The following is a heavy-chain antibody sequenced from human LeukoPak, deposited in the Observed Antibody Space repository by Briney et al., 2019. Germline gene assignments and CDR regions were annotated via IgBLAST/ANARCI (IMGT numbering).Heavy chain of an antibody. CDR2: STVDIDDT. D-gene: IGHD6-19*01. J-gene: IGHJ6*04. CDR3: ARGTDMAMAGYYWGMDV. Sequence: ASVKVSCKASGYSFSDDAIHWFRHAPGQSLEWRGWSTVDIDDTRYSQRSQDRVTITRDTSASTAYMELRNLRSEDTAVYFCARGTDMAMAGYYWGMDVWGKGTAVTVSS. V-gene: IGHV1-3*01. CDR1: GYSFSDDA.